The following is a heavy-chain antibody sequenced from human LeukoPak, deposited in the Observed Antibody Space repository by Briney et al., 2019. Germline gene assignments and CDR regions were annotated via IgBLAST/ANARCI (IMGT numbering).Heavy chain of an antibody. CDR3: ARDEQRTGAFDI. J-gene: IGHJ3*02. Sequence: PGGSLRLSCAASGFTFSSYEMNWVRQAPGKGLEGVAYISGSGSTIYYGDSVKGRFTISRDNAKNSLYLQINSLRAEDTAVYYCARDEQRTGAFDIWGQGTMVTVSS. CDR1: GFTFSSYE. V-gene: IGHV3-48*03. D-gene: IGHD1/OR15-1a*01. CDR2: ISGSGSTI.